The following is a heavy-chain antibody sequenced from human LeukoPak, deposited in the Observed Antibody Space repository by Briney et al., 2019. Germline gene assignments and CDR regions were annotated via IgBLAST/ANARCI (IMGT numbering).Heavy chain of an antibody. V-gene: IGHV4-4*07. D-gene: IGHD4-23*01. Sequence: SETLSLTCTVSGGSISSYYWSWIRQPAGKGLEWIGRIYTSGSTNYNPSLKSRVTMSVDTSKNQFSLKLSSVTAADTAVYYCARDNSMHERGWWFDPWGQGTLVTVSS. CDR2: IYTSGST. J-gene: IGHJ5*02. CDR3: ARDNSMHERGWWFDP. CDR1: GGSISSYY.